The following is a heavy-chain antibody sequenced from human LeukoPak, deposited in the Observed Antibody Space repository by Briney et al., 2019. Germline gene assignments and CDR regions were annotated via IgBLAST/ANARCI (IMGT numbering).Heavy chain of an antibody. CDR3: AKKIRETTYFDY. Sequence: AGGSLRLSCAASGFTFNNYAMSWVRQAPGKGLEWVSAISGSGGNTYYADSVKGRFTISRDNSKNTLYLQMNSLRAEDTAVYYCAKKIRETTYFDYWGQGPLVTVSS. CDR1: GFTFNNYA. V-gene: IGHV3-23*01. D-gene: IGHD4-11*01. CDR2: ISGSGGNT. J-gene: IGHJ4*02.